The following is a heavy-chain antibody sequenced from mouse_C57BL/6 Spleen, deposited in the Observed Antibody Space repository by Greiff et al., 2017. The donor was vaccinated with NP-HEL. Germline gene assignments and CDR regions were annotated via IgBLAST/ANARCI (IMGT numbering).Heavy chain of an antibody. V-gene: IGHV1-63*01. CDR2: IYPGGGYT. CDR3: ARSGFLYYAMDY. J-gene: IGHJ4*01. CDR1: GYTFTNYW. Sequence: VQLKQSGAELVRPGTSVKMSCKASGYTFTNYWIGWAKQRPGHGLEWIGDIYPGGGYTNYNEKFKGKATLTADKSSSTAYMQFSSLTSEDSAIYYCARSGFLYYAMDYWGQGTSVTVSS. D-gene: IGHD3-1*01.